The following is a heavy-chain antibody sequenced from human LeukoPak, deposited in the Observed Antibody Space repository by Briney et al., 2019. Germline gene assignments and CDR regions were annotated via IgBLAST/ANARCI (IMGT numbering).Heavy chain of an antibody. J-gene: IGHJ5*02. CDR2: IYYSGST. D-gene: IGHD3-3*01. Sequence: PPETLSLTCTVSGGSISSSSYYWGWIRQPPGKGLEWIGSIYYSGSTYYNPSLKSRVTISVDTSKNQFSLKLSSVTAADTAVYYCARVGNPLVTVFAWFDPWGQGTLVTVSS. CDR3: ARVGNPLVTVFAWFDP. V-gene: IGHV4-39*07. CDR1: GGSISSSSYY.